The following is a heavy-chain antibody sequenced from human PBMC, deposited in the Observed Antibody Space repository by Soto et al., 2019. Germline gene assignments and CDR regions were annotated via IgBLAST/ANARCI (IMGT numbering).Heavy chain of an antibody. CDR1: GFTFSSYG. J-gene: IGHJ4*02. D-gene: IGHD3-10*01. CDR3: TKDSGRGSADYYFDY. Sequence: PGGSLRLSCAASGFTFSSYGMHWVRQAPGKGLEWAAVIWYDGNNKYSANSLKGRFTISRDNSKNTLYLQMDSLRAEDTAVYYCTKDSGRGSADYYFDYWGQGTLVTVSS. V-gene: IGHV3-30*02. CDR2: IWYDGNNK.